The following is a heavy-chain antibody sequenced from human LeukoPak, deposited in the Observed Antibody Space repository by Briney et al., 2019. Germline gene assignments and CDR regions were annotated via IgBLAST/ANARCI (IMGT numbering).Heavy chain of an antibody. CDR1: GFTFSSYT. V-gene: IGHV3-72*01. Sequence: GRSLRLSCAASGFTFSSYTMHWVRQAPGKGLEWVARTRNKANSHSTEYAASVKGRFTISRDDSKNSLYLQMNSLKTEDTAVYYCSSCAYDYRFFENWGQGTLVSVSS. J-gene: IGHJ4*02. D-gene: IGHD5-12*01. CDR3: SSCAYDYRFFEN. CDR2: TRNKANSHST.